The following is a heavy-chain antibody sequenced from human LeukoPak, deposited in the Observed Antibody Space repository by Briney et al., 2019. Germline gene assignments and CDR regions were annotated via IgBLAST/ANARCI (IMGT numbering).Heavy chain of an antibody. Sequence: GGSLRLSCAASGFTFSSYAMHWVRQAPGKGLEYVSAISSNGGSTYYANSVKGRFTISRDNSKNTLYLQMGSLRAEDMAVYYCARVAGSGSYDYWGQGTLDTVSS. CDR2: ISSNGGST. D-gene: IGHD3-10*01. V-gene: IGHV3-64*01. J-gene: IGHJ4*02. CDR1: GFTFSSYA. CDR3: ARVAGSGSYDY.